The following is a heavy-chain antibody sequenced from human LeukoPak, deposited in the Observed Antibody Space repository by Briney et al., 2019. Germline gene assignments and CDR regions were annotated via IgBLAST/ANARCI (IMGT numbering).Heavy chain of an antibody. V-gene: IGHV3-21*01. Sequence: PGGSLRLSCAASGFTVRSNYMTWVRQAPGKGLEWVSSITSSSNYLYYADSVKGRFTISRDNAKNSLYLQMNSLRAEDTAVYYCAGGTRLAAADQTDYWGQGTLVAVSS. D-gene: IGHD6-13*01. CDR2: ITSSSNYL. J-gene: IGHJ4*02. CDR1: GFTVRSNY. CDR3: AGGTRLAAADQTDY.